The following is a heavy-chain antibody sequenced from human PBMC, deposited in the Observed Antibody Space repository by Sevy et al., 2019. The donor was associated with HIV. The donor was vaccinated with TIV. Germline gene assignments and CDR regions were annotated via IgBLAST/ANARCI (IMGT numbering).Heavy chain of an antibody. Sequence: GGSLRLSCAASGFTFSSYAMHWVRQAPGKGLEWVAVISYDGSNKYYADSVKGRFTISRDNSKNTLYLQMNTLRAEDTAVYYCARDMGIAVAGTFYYGMDVWGQGTTVIVSS. CDR1: GFTFSSYA. J-gene: IGHJ6*02. V-gene: IGHV3-30-3*01. CDR2: ISYDGSNK. D-gene: IGHD6-19*01. CDR3: ARDMGIAVAGTFYYGMDV.